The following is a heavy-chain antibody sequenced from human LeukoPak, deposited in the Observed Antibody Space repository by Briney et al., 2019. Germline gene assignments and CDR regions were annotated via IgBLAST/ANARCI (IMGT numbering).Heavy chain of an antibody. CDR1: GFTFDDYA. Sequence: PGGSLRLSCAASGFTFDDYAMSWVRQAPGKGLEWVSGINWSGGSTGYADSVKGRFTISRDNAKNSLYLQMNSLRAEDTAVYYCAREVQLERLGFGKEGSAFDYWGQGTLVTVSS. D-gene: IGHD1-1*01. J-gene: IGHJ4*02. CDR2: INWSGGST. CDR3: AREVQLERLGFGKEGSAFDY. V-gene: IGHV3-20*04.